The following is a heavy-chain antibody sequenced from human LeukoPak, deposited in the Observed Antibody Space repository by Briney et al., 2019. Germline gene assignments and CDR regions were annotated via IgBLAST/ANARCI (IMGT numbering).Heavy chain of an antibody. CDR1: GYTLTSYG. Sequence: ASVKVSCKASGYTLTSYGITWVRQAPGQGLEWMGGIIPIFGTANYAQKFQGRVTITADESTSTAYMELSSLRSEDTAVYYCARVAHYYDSSGYSFDYWGQGTLVTVSS. V-gene: IGHV1-69*13. CDR2: IIPIFGTA. D-gene: IGHD3-22*01. J-gene: IGHJ4*02. CDR3: ARVAHYYDSSGYSFDY.